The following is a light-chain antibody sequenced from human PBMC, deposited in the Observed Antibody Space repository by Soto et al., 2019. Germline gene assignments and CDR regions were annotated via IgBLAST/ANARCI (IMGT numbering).Light chain of an antibody. CDR3: SSYTISSTYV. V-gene: IGLV2-18*02. CDR1: SSDIGSYNR. Sequence: QSALTQPPSVSGSPGQSVAISCTGTSSDIGSYNRVSWYQQPPGTAPKLMIYDVNNRPSGVPDRFSGSKPGNTASLTISGLQAEDEADYYCSSYTISSTYVFGTGTKVTVL. J-gene: IGLJ1*01. CDR2: DVN.